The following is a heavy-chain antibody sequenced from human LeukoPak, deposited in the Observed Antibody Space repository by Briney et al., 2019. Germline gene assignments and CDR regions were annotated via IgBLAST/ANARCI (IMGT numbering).Heavy chain of an antibody. CDR3: ARGRGGSGYLDY. CDR1: GFTFSSYG. J-gene: IGHJ4*02. V-gene: IGHV3-30*02. CDR2: IRYDGSNK. Sequence: GGSLRLSCAASGFTFSSYGMHWVRQAPGKGLEWVAFIRYDGSNKYYADSVKGRFTISRDNSKNTLYLQMNSLKAEDTAVYYCARGRGGSGYLDYWGQGTLVTVSS. D-gene: IGHD6-19*01.